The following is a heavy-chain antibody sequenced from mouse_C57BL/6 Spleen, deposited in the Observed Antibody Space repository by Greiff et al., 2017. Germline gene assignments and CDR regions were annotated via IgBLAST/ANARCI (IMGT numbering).Heavy chain of an antibody. CDR2: ISSGGSYT. CDR3: ARQRDGNYYFDD. D-gene: IGHD2-1*01. Sequence: EVKLVESGGDLVKPGGSLKLSCAASGFTFSSYGMSWVRQTPDKRLEWVATISSGGSYTYYPDSVKGRFTISRDNAKNTLYLQMSSPKSEDTAMYYCARQRDGNYYFDDWGKGTTLTVSS. CDR1: GFTFSSYG. J-gene: IGHJ2*01. V-gene: IGHV5-6*01.